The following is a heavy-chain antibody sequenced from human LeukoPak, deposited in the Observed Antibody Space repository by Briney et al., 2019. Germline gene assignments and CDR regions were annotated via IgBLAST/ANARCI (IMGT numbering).Heavy chain of an antibody. V-gene: IGHV1-69*05. CDR2: IIPIFGTA. Sequence: ASVKVSCKASGGTFSSYAISWVRQAPGQGLEWMGRIIPIFGTANYAQKFQGRVTITTDESTSTAYMELSSLRSEDTAVYYCARGYYDSSGYYHEYFQHWGQGTLVTASS. CDR3: ARGYYDSSGYYHEYFQH. D-gene: IGHD3-22*01. J-gene: IGHJ1*01. CDR1: GGTFSSYA.